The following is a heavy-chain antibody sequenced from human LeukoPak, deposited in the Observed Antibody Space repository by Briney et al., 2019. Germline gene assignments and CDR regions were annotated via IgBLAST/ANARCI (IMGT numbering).Heavy chain of an antibody. J-gene: IGHJ5*02. CDR2: IYSSGST. Sequence: SQTLSLTCTVSGGSISSGSYYWSWIRQPAGKGLEWIGRIYSSGSTNYNPSLKSRVTISLDTSKNQFSLKLSSVTAADTAVYYCAREGLNMVRGVIPKEAWGWFDPWGQGTLVTVSS. CDR1: GGSISSGSYY. V-gene: IGHV4-61*02. D-gene: IGHD3-10*01. CDR3: AREGLNMVRGVIPKEAWGWFDP.